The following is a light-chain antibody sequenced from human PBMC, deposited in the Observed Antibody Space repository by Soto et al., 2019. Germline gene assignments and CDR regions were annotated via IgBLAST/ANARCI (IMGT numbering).Light chain of an antibody. V-gene: IGLV2-14*01. J-gene: IGLJ2*01. CDR1: SSDIGGYDY. CDR3: TSYASGSSHVV. Sequence: QSALTQPASVSGSPGLSITLSCTGTSSDIGGYDYVSWYQRHPGKAPKLIIYDVNNRPSGVSNRFSGSKSGNTASLTISGLQDEDEGDYYCTSYASGSSHVVFGGGTKRTV. CDR2: DVN.